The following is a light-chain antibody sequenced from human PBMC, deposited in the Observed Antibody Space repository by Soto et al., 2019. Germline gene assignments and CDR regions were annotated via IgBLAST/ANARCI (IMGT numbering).Light chain of an antibody. CDR2: EDN. V-gene: IGLV1-51*02. CDR1: SPNIGINI. CDR3: ASWDSSLTGGV. Sequence: QSVLTQPPSVSAAPGQKVTISCSGSSPNIGINIVSWYQQLPGTAPKLLIYEDNKRPSGSPDRFSGSKSGTSATLGITGLQTGDEAEYYCASWDSSLTGGVFGGGTKVTVL. J-gene: IGLJ2*01.